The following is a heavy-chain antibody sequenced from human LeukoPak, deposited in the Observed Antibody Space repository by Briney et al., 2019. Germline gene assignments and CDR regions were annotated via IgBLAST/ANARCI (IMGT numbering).Heavy chain of an antibody. J-gene: IGHJ4*02. CDR1: GGSISSYY. D-gene: IGHD3-9*01. Sequence: PSETLSLTCTVSGGSISSYYWSWIRQPPAKGLEWIGYIYYSGSTNYNPSLKSRVTISVDTSKNQFSLKLSSVTAADTAVYYCARQGYDILTGYDYWGQGTLVTVSS. CDR2: IYYSGST. CDR3: ARQGYDILTGYDY. V-gene: IGHV4-59*01.